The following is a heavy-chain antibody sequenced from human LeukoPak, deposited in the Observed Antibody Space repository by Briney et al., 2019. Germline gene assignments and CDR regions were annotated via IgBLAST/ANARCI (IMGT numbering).Heavy chain of an antibody. CDR3: ARGPKGFYDFNMDV. D-gene: IGHD3-3*01. CDR2: MNPNSGNT. CDR1: GCIFTSYD. V-gene: IGHV1-8*03. J-gene: IGHJ6*03. Sequence: GASVKVSCQACGCIFTSYDINWVRQATGQGLEWMGWMNPNSGNTGYAQKFQGRVTITRNTSISTAYMELSSLRSEDTAVYYCARGPKGFYDFNMDVWGKGTTVTVSS.